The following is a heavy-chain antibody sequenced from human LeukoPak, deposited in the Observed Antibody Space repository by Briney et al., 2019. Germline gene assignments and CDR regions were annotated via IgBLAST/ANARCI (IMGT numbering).Heavy chain of an antibody. CDR2: INPNSGGT. CDR1: GYTFTNYD. Sequence: ASVKVSCKASGYTFTNYDINWVRQATGQGLEWMGWINPNSGGTNYAQKFQGRVTMTRDTSISTAYMELSRLRSDDTAVYYCARDYPYPAALFDYWGQGTLVTVSS. J-gene: IGHJ4*02. V-gene: IGHV1-2*02. CDR3: ARDYPYPAALFDY. D-gene: IGHD2-2*01.